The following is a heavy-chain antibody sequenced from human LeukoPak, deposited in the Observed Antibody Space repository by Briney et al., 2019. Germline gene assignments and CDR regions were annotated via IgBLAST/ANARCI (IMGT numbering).Heavy chain of an antibody. CDR2: IKQDGSEE. V-gene: IGHV3-7*01. J-gene: IGHJ3*02. Sequence: GGSLRLSCAASGFTFSSYWMSWVRQAPGKGLEWVANIKQDGSEEYYVDSVKGRFTISRNNAKNSLYLQMNSLRAEDTAVYYCARDPPGTAWAFDIWGQGTMVTVSS. CDR3: ARDPPGTAWAFDI. CDR1: GFTFSSYW. D-gene: IGHD1-1*01.